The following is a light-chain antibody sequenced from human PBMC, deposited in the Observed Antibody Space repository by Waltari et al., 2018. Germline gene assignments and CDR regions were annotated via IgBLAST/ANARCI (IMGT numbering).Light chain of an antibody. CDR3: QQSYNAPYT. J-gene: IGKJ2*01. CDR1: QSISNY. Sequence: DIQMTQSPSSLPASAGDRVTITCRASQSISNYLNWYQHKPGEAPKLLVYVASNLQRGVPSRFSGSGSETDFTLTISSLQLEDFATYYCQQSYNAPYTFGQGTNVEIK. CDR2: VAS. V-gene: IGKV1-39*01.